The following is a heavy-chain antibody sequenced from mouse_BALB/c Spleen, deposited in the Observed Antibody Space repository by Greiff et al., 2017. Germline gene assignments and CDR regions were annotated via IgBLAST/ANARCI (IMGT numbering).Heavy chain of an antibody. J-gene: IGHJ4*01. CDR2: IRNKANGYTT. CDR3: AREGYYGCMDY. V-gene: IGHV7-3*02. CDR1: GFTFTDYY. D-gene: IGHD1-1*01. Sequence: EVMLVESGGGLVQPGGSLRLSCATSGFTFTDYYMSWVRQPPGKALEWLGFIRNKANGYTTEYSASVKGRFTISRDNSQSILYLQMNTLRAEDSATYYCAREGYYGCMDYWGQGTSVTVSS.